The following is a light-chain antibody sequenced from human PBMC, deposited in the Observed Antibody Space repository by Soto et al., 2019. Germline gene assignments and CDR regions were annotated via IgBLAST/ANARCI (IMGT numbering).Light chain of an antibody. J-gene: IGLJ2*01. CDR2: SND. V-gene: IGLV1-44*01. Sequence: QSVLAQPPSASETPGQRVTISCSGSSSNIGSRTVNWYQQLPGTAPKLLIYSNDQRPSGVPDRFSGSKSGTSASLAISGLQSEEEADDYCAAGDDSLDGVVFGGGTKLTVL. CDR3: AAGDDSLDGVV. CDR1: SSNIGSRT.